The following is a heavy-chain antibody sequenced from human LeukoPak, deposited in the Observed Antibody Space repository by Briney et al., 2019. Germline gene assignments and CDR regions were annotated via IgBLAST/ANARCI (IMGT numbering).Heavy chain of an antibody. Sequence: GGSLRLSCAASGFTFSSYAMTWVRQAPGKGLEWVSGISNRGGSTYYADSVKGRFTISRDNSKNTLYLQMNSLRAEDTAVYYCAKKAPGTEVPAARGYWGQGTLVTVSS. CDR2: ISNRGGST. CDR3: AKKAPGTEVPAARGY. J-gene: IGHJ4*02. V-gene: IGHV3-23*01. D-gene: IGHD2-2*01. CDR1: GFTFSSYA.